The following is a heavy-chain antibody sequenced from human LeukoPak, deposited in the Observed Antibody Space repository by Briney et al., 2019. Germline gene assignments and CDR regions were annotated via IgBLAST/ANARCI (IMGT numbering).Heavy chain of an antibody. D-gene: IGHD6-19*01. V-gene: IGHV3-33*01. CDR3: ARDGSDSGWYLVDY. Sequence: PGGSLRLSCAASGFTFNNYAIHWVRQAPGKGLQWVAVIWYDGINKFYAESVKGRFSISRDNSKNKVYLQMNSLRAEDTAMYYCARDGSDSGWYLVDYWGQGTLVTVSS. CDR2: IWYDGINK. CDR1: GFTFNNYA. J-gene: IGHJ4*02.